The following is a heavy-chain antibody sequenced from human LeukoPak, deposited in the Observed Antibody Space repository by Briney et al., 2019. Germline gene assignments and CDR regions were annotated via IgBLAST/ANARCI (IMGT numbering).Heavy chain of an antibody. J-gene: IGHJ6*03. CDR1: GGSISSSGYY. CDR3: ASFYCSGGSCYQYYSYYYMDV. CDR2: IYYSGST. Sequence: PSETLSLTCTVSGGSISSSGYYWGWIRQPPGKGLEWIGSIYYSGSTYSNPSLQSRVTISVDTSKNQFSLKLNSVTAADTAVYYCASFYCSGGSCYQYYSYYYMDVWGKGTTVTISS. V-gene: IGHV4-39*01. D-gene: IGHD2-15*01.